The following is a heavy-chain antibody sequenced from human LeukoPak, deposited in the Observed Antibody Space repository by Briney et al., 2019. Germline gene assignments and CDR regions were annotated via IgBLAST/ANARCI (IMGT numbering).Heavy chain of an antibody. CDR1: GGSISSGSYY. Sequence: SETLSLTCTVSGGSISSGSYYWSCIRQPPGKGLEWIGYFYNSGRSTYNPSLKSRVTISADTSKNHFSLKLNSVTTADTAVYYCTRGAGWLIDYWGQGILVTVSS. D-gene: IGHD3-16*01. CDR2: FYNSGRS. CDR3: TRGAGWLIDY. V-gene: IGHV4-61*03. J-gene: IGHJ4*02.